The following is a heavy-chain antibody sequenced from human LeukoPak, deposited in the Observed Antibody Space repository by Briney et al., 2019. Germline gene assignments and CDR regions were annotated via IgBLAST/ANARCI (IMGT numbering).Heavy chain of an antibody. J-gene: IGHJ4*02. D-gene: IGHD1-26*01. CDR1: GYSFPSYW. CDR2: IYPGDSDT. Sequence: GESLKISCKGSGYSFPSYWIAWVRQMPGKGLEWMGIIYPGDSDTRYSPSFQGQVTISADKSISTAYLQWSSLKASDTAMYYCARRSGNFQADYNFDYWGQGTLVTVSS. V-gene: IGHV5-51*01. CDR3: ARRSGNFQADYNFDY.